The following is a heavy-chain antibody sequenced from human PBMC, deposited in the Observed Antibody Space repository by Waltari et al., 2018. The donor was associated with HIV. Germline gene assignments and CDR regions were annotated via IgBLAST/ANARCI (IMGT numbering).Heavy chain of an antibody. J-gene: IGHJ1*01. Sequence: EVQLVESGGGLVQPGGSLRLSCAASGFTFSSYWMHWVRQAPGQGLVWVSRINPDGTITTYADSVKGRFTISRDNSKNTMYLQMNSLRVEDTAVYYCARGLDSNSWYEVVYWGQGTLVTVSS. V-gene: IGHV3-74*01. D-gene: IGHD6-13*01. CDR3: ARGLDSNSWYEVVY. CDR1: GFTFSSYW. CDR2: INPDGTIT.